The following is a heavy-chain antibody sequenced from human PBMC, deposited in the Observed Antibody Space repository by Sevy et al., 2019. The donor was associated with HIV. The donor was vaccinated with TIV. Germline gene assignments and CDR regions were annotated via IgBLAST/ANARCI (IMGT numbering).Heavy chain of an antibody. CDR3: ARDFLAVTSIPSDAFDI. CDR1: GYSFTGYY. Sequence: ASMKVSCKASGYSFTGYYMNWVRQAPGQGLEWMGWINPNTSDTTYSEKFEGRVTMTRDSSLSTAYLELRGLGSDDTAVYYCARDFLAVTSIPSDAFDIWGQGTLVTVSS. J-gene: IGHJ3*02. D-gene: IGHD2-21*02. V-gene: IGHV1-2*02. CDR2: INPNTSDT.